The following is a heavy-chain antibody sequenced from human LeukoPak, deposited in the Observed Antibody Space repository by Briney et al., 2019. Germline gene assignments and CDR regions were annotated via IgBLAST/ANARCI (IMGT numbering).Heavy chain of an antibody. Sequence: SETLSLTCTVSGGSISSGDYYWSWIRQPPGKGLEWIGYIYYSGSIYYNPSLKSRVTISVDTSENQFSLKLSSVTAADTAVYYCARHLSPYYYDGSGYFGYWGQGTLVTVSS. CDR2: IYYSGSI. CDR1: GGSISSGDYY. CDR3: ARHLSPYYYDGSGYFGY. J-gene: IGHJ4*02. D-gene: IGHD3-22*01. V-gene: IGHV4-30-4*01.